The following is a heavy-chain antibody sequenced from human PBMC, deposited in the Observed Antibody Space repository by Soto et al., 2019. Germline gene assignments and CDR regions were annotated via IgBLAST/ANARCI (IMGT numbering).Heavy chain of an antibody. CDR3: AKRPRALLTFDY. Sequence: PGGSLRLSCAASGFTFSSYAMHWVRQAPGKGLEWVAVISYDGSNKYYADSVKGRFTISRDNSKNTLYLQMNRLRAEDTAIYYCAKRPRALLTFDYWGQGTLVTDSS. D-gene: IGHD1-26*01. J-gene: IGHJ4*02. CDR2: ISYDGSNK. V-gene: IGHV3-30-3*02. CDR1: GFTFSSYA.